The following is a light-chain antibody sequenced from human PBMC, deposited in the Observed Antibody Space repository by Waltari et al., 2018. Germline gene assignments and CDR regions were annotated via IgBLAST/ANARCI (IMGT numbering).Light chain of an antibody. CDR2: DVS. Sequence: QSALTQSASVSGSPGQSITISCTATSSDFAVFNSFSWYQQHPGKAPQHMIYDVSKRPSGVSNRFSGSKSGNTASLTISGLQAEDEADYYCSSYTSTWVFGGGTKLTVL. CDR3: SSYTSTWV. V-gene: IGLV2-14*01. J-gene: IGLJ3*02. CDR1: SSDFAVFNS.